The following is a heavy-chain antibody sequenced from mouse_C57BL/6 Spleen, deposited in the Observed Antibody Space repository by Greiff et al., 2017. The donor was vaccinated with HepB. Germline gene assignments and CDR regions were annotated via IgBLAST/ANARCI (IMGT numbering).Heavy chain of an antibody. V-gene: IGHV3-6*01. Sequence: VQLKESGPGLVKPSQSLSLTCSVTGYSITSGYYWNWIRQFPGNKLEWMGYISYDGSNNYNPSLKNRISITRDTSTNQFFLKLNSVTTEDTATYYCARPGGYWYFDVWGTGTTVTVSS. J-gene: IGHJ1*03. CDR1: GYSITSGYY. D-gene: IGHD4-1*01. CDR3: ARPGGYWYFDV. CDR2: ISYDGSN.